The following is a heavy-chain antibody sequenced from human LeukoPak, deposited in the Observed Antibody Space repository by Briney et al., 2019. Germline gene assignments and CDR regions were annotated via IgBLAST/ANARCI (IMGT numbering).Heavy chain of an antibody. CDR3: ARTGADFDWLLSAFDY. J-gene: IGHJ4*02. V-gene: IGHV3-7*01. D-gene: IGHD3-9*01. Sequence: GGSLRLSCAASGFTFSSYWMSWVRQAPGKGLEWEANIKQDGSEKYYVDSVKGRFTISRDNAKNSLYLQMNSLRAEDTTVYYCARTGADFDWLLSAFDYWGQGTLVTVSS. CDR2: IKQDGSEK. CDR1: GFTFSSYW.